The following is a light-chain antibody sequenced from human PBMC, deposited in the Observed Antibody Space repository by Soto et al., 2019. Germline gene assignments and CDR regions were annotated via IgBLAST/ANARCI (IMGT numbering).Light chain of an antibody. CDR1: QSVSSY. J-gene: IGKJ1*01. V-gene: IGKV3-11*01. CDR2: DAS. Sequence: EIVLTQSPATLSLSPGERATLSCRASQSVSSYLAWYQQKPGQAPRLLIYDASNRATGIPARFSGSGSGTDFTLTISSLAHEDFAVYYCQQRSNWPPWTFGQGTKVEIK. CDR3: QQRSNWPPWT.